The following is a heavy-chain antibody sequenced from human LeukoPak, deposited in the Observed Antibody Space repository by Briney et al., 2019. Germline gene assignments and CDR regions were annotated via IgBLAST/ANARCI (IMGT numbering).Heavy chain of an antibody. CDR2: INPNSGGT. D-gene: IGHD2-15*01. Sequence: ASVKVSCKASGYTFTSYYMHWVRQAPGQGLEWMGWINPNSGGTNYAQKFQGRVTMTRDTSISTAYMELSRLRSDDTAVYYCARVHPSESYCSGGSCYTAFDYWGQGTLVTVSS. CDR3: ARVHPSESYCSGGSCYTAFDY. CDR1: GYTFTSYY. J-gene: IGHJ4*02. V-gene: IGHV1-2*02.